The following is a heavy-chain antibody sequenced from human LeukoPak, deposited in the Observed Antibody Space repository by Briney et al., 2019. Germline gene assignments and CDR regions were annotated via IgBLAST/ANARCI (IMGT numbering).Heavy chain of an antibody. CDR2: ISYDGSYK. Sequence: SGGSLRLSCAASGFTFIRYGMHWVRQAPGKGLEWVAVISYDGSYKYYADSVKGRFTISRDNSKNTLFLQMNSLRAEDTALYYCAKVDSSGWDFLDYWGQGTLVTVSS. V-gene: IGHV3-30*18. CDR3: AKVDSSGWDFLDY. D-gene: IGHD6-19*01. CDR1: GFTFIRYG. J-gene: IGHJ4*02.